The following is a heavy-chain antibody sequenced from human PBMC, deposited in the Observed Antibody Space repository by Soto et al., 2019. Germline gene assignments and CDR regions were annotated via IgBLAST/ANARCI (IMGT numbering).Heavy chain of an antibody. Sequence: QVQLVESGGGVVQPGRSLRLSCAASGFTFSSYGMHWVRQAPGKGLEWVAVISYDGSNKYYADSVKGRFTISRDNSKNTLYLQMNSLRAEDTVVYYCAKGSSWYYFDYWGQGTLVTVSS. D-gene: IGHD6-13*01. CDR3: AKGSSWYYFDY. V-gene: IGHV3-30*18. CDR2: ISYDGSNK. J-gene: IGHJ4*02. CDR1: GFTFSSYG.